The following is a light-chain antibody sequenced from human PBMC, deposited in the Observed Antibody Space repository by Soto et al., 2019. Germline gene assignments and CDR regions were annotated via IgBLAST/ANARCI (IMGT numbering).Light chain of an antibody. CDR3: CSYAGSYTVYV. CDR1: SSDVGGYNY. V-gene: IGLV2-11*01. CDR2: DVS. J-gene: IGLJ1*01. Sequence: QSVLTQPRSVSGSPGQSVTISCTGTSSDVGGYNYVSWYQQHPGKAPKLMIYDVSKRPSGVPDRFSGSKSANTASLTISGLQAEDEADYYCCSYAGSYTVYVFGTGTKVTVL.